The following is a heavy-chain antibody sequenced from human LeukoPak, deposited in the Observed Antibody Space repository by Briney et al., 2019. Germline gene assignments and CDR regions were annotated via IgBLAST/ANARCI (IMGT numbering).Heavy chain of an antibody. Sequence: SETLPLTYTVSGGSISIGDYYWSWIRQPPGKGLEWIGYIYYSGSTHYNPPLKSRVTISVDTSKNQFSLKLSSVTAADTAVYYCARDRAYYDFWSGYRHPLNWFDPWGQGSLVTVSS. CDR3: ARDRAYYDFWSGYRHPLNWFDP. J-gene: IGHJ5*02. CDR1: GGSISIGDYY. CDR2: IYYSGST. D-gene: IGHD3-3*01. V-gene: IGHV4-30-4*08.